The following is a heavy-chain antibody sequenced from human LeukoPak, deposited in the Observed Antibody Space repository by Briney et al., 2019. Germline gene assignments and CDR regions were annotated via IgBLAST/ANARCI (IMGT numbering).Heavy chain of an antibody. CDR3: ARLYGRYLGY. CDR1: GSNFNTYW. V-gene: IGHV5-51*01. D-gene: IGHD2-8*01. J-gene: IGHJ4*02. Sequence: GTSLQISCEGSGSNFNTYWIAWVRPLPGKGLEWTGIIYTSDSDSRYSPSFQCLVTISVDKSISTAYLQWSSLQASDSAMYYCARLYGRYLGYWGQGTLLTVSS. CDR2: IYTSDSDS.